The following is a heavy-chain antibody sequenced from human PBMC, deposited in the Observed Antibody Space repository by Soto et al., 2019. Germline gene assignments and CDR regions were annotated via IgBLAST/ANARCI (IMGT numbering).Heavy chain of an antibody. CDR1: GGSFSGYY. Sequence: SETLSLTCAVYGGSFSGYYWSWIRQPPGKGLEWIGEINHSGSTNYNPSLKSRVTISVDTSKNQFSLKLSSVTAADTAVYYCARGRLIWGQGTLVTVPQ. CDR3: ARGRLI. CDR2: INHSGST. V-gene: IGHV4-34*01. J-gene: IGHJ4*02.